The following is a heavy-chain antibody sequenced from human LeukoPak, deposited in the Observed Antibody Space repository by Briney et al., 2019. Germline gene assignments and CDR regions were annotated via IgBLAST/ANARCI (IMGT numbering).Heavy chain of an antibody. V-gene: IGHV3-21*01. CDR3: ARGKYQLLQRGRSQFDY. D-gene: IGHD2-2*01. CDR1: GFTFSSYI. CDR2: FHRNSSNI. Sequence: GGSLRLSFAAPGFTFSSYIMNWVPQAPARGLGWVQSFHRNSSNINYEDTVKGRLAISRDKAKNSMYLQMNSLRAEDTTVYYCARGKYQLLQRGRSQFDYWGQGNLVTVSS. J-gene: IGHJ4*02.